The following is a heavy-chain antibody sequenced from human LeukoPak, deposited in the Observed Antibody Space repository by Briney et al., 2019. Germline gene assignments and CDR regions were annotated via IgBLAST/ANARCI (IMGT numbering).Heavy chain of an antibody. Sequence: SETLSLTCTVSDGSISTYFWNWIRQPPGRGLEWIGHVFYDGSTNLNPSLKSRVTISVDTSKNQFSLELSSVSAADTAVYYCARHPEWEREAGSTWGQGTLVTVSS. CDR1: DGSISTYF. V-gene: IGHV4-59*08. J-gene: IGHJ5*02. CDR3: ARHPEWEREAGST. D-gene: IGHD3-10*01. CDR2: VFYDGST.